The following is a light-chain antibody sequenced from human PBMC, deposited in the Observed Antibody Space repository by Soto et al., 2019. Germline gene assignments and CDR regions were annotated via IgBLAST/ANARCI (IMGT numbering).Light chain of an antibody. CDR2: DAS. V-gene: IGKV1-5*01. Sequence: DIQMTQSPSTLSASVGDRVIITCRASQTIGTWLAWYQHKSGKAPNILIFDASSLQTGVPSRFSGSASGTEFTLTINSLQPDDFATDDCQQYYSYRHTFGQGTKVDIK. J-gene: IGKJ2*01. CDR1: QTIGTW. CDR3: QQYYSYRHT.